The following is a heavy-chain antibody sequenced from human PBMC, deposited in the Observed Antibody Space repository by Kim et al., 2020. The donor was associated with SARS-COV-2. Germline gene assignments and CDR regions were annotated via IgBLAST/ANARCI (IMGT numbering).Heavy chain of an antibody. Sequence: STTYAQKFQGRVTVTTDTSTSTVYMNLGSLRSEDMAVYYCARVLSLVVWDHWGQGTLVTVSA. CDR3: ARVLSLVVWDH. J-gene: IGHJ4*02. V-gene: IGHV1-46*01. CDR2: ST. D-gene: IGHD2-15*01.